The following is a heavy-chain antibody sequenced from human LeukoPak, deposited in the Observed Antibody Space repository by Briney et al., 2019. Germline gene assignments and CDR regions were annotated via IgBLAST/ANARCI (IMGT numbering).Heavy chain of an antibody. Sequence: PSETLSLTCTVSGGSISSYYWSWIRQPPGKGLEWIGYIYYSGSTNYNPSLKSRVTISVDTSKNQFSLKLSSVTAADTAVYYCAGNTGYSSSWYVVDYWGQGTLVTVSS. CDR1: GGSISSYY. J-gene: IGHJ4*02. CDR2: IYYSGST. V-gene: IGHV4-59*01. CDR3: AGNTGYSSSWYVVDY. D-gene: IGHD6-13*01.